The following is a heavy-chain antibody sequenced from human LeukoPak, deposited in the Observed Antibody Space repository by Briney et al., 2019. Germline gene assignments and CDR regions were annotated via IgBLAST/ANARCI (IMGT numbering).Heavy chain of an antibody. CDR3: ATRDGYRAPFDY. CDR2: INHSGST. V-gene: IGHV4-34*01. CDR1: GGSFSGYY. D-gene: IGHD5-24*01. Sequence: SETLSLTCAVYGGSFSGYYWSWIRQPPGKGLEWIGEINHSGSTNYNPSLKSRVTISVDTSKNQFSLKLGSVTAADTAVYYCATRDGYRAPFDYWGQGTLVTVSS. J-gene: IGHJ4*02.